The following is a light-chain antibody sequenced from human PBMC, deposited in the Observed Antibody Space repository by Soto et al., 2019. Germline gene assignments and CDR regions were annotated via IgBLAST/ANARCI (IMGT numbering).Light chain of an antibody. CDR1: SSDVGAYIY. Sequence: QSALTQPPSASGSPGQSVTISCSGNSSDVGAYIYVSWYQQHPGKAPKLMIYDVIQRPSGVPDRFSGSKSGNTASLTVSGLQAEDEADYYCSSYAVSANWVFGGGTKLTVL. CDR2: DVI. V-gene: IGLV2-8*01. CDR3: SSYAVSANWV. J-gene: IGLJ3*02.